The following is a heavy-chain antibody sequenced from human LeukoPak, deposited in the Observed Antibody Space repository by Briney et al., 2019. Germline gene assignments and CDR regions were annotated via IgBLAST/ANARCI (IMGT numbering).Heavy chain of an antibody. J-gene: IGHJ3*02. CDR3: ASPDYGSGSYVGAFDI. D-gene: IGHD3-10*01. CDR2: IYYSGST. CDR1: GGSISSGGYY. V-gene: IGHV4-31*03. Sequence: PSQTLSLTCTVSGGSISSGGYYWSWIRQHPGKGLEWIGYIYYSGSTYYNPSLKSRVTISVDTSKNQFSLNLSSVTAADTAVYYCASPDYGSGSYVGAFDIWGQGTMVTVSS.